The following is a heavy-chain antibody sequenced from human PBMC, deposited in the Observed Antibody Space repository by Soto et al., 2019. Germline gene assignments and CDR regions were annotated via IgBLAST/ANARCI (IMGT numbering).Heavy chain of an antibody. D-gene: IGHD6-19*01. CDR2: ISGSGGST. V-gene: IGHV3-23*01. CDR3: AKVQYSSGWFQLFDY. J-gene: IGHJ4*02. CDR1: GFTFSSYA. Sequence: GGSLRLSCAASGFTFSSYAMSWVRQAPGKGLEWVSAISGSGGSTYYADSVKGRFTISRDNSKNTLYLQMNSLRAEDTAVYYCAKVQYSSGWFQLFDYWGQGTLVTVSS.